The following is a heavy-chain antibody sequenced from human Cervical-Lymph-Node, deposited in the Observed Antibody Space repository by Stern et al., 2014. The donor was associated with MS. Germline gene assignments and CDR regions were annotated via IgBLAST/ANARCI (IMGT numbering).Heavy chain of an antibody. CDR2: IDPSDSHT. Sequence: EVQLVESGAEVKKPGEFLRISCKGSGYTYHSYWINWVRQLPGKGLEWMGRIDPSDSHTNYRPSFHGHVTISADKSSDTAYLQWSSLKASDSAMYYCASQDGSSSRPDFWGQGTLVTVSS. J-gene: IGHJ4*02. CDR3: ASQDGSSSRPDF. D-gene: IGHD6-13*01. CDR1: GYTYHSYW. V-gene: IGHV5-10-1*03.